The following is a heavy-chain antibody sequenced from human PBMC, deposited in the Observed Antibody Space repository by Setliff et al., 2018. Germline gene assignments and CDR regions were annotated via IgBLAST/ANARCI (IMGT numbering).Heavy chain of an antibody. CDR3: ARAGPTVTFFRVLVISWCDP. CDR2: FHTGGST. D-gene: IGHD3-3*01. J-gene: IGHJ5*02. V-gene: IGHV4-61*09. Sequence: SETLSLTCTVSGDSISSGSYYWTWIRQPAGKGLEWIGHFHTGGSTNYNRSLRSRVSISVDTSKNQFSLKLSSVTAADTATYYCARAGPTVTFFRVLVISWCDPWGQGSLVTVSS. CDR1: GDSISSGSYY.